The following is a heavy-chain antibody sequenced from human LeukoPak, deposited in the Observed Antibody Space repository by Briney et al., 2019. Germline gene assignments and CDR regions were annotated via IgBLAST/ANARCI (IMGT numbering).Heavy chain of an antibody. D-gene: IGHD2-2*01. CDR1: GYTFTGYY. V-gene: IGHV1-2*02. Sequence: ASVKVSCKASGYTFTGYYMHWLRQAPGQGLEWMGWINPNSGDANYAQKFQGRVTMTRDTSINTAYMELSRLRSDDTAVYYCAPTSVSYFDYWGQGTLVTVSS. CDR3: APTSVSYFDY. J-gene: IGHJ4*02. CDR2: INPNSGDA.